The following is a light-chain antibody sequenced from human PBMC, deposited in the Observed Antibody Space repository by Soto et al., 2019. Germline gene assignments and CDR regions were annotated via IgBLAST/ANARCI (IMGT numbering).Light chain of an antibody. CDR1: SSDLGSYNL. CDR3: LLFYSDIRGV. V-gene: IGLV2-23*01. Sequence: QSALTQPASVSGSPGQSITISCTGTSSDLGSYNLVSWYQQQPGKAPKLMIYEGTKRPSGVSNRFSGSKSGNTASLTISGLQAEDEAEYYCLLFYSDIRGVFGGGTKVTVL. CDR2: EGT. J-gene: IGLJ2*01.